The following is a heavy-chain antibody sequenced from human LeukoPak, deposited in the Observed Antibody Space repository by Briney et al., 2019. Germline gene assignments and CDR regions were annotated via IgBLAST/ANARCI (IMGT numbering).Heavy chain of an antibody. J-gene: IGHJ4*02. Sequence: ASVKVSCKASGYTFTGYYMHWVRQAPGQGVEGMGWINPNSGGTNYAQKFQGRVTMTRDTSISTAYMELSRLRSDDTAVYYCARDDSRNYYDSSGYYSDYWGQGTLVTVSS. CDR2: INPNSGGT. CDR1: GYTFTGYY. CDR3: ARDDSRNYYDSSGYYSDY. V-gene: IGHV1-2*02. D-gene: IGHD3-22*01.